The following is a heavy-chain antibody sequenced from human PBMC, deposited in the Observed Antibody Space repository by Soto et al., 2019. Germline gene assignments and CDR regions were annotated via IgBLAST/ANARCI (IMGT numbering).Heavy chain of an antibody. CDR2: ISAYNGNT. CDR3: ARDKSYDILTGYYSPNDAFDI. J-gene: IGHJ3*02. Sequence: ASVKVSCKASGYTFTSYGISWVRQAPGQGLEWIGWISAYNGNTNYAQKLQGRVTMTTDTSTSTAYMELRSLRSDDTAVYYCARDKSYDILTGYYSPNDAFDIWGQGTMVTVSS. D-gene: IGHD3-9*01. V-gene: IGHV1-18*01. CDR1: GYTFTSYG.